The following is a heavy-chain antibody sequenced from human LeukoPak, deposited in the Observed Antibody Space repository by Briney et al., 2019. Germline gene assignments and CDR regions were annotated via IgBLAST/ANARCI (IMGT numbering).Heavy chain of an antibody. J-gene: IGHJ6*02. V-gene: IGHV1-2*02. CDR1: GYTFTGYY. D-gene: IGHD6-13*01. CDR2: ITPNSGGT. CDR3: ARFSAAAGPPV. Sequence: ASVKVSCKASGYTFTGYYMHWVRQAPGQGLEWMGWITPNSGGTKYAQKFQGRVTMTRDTSISTAYMELSKLRSDDTAVYYCARFSAAAGPPVWGQGTTVTVSS.